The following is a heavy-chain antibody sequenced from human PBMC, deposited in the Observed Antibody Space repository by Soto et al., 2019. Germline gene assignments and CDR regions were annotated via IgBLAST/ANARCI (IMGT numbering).Heavy chain of an antibody. CDR2: ISYDGSNR. V-gene: IGHV3-30*18. Sequence: QVQLVESGGGVVQPGRSLRLSCAASGFTFSSYGMHWVRQAPGKGLEWVAVISYDGSNRYYGDSVKGRFNISRDNSKTTLYLKMNSLRAEDTAVYYCAKDWTIAAVSPDYGMDVWGQGTTVTVSS. J-gene: IGHJ6*02. CDR1: GFTFSSYG. D-gene: IGHD6-13*01. CDR3: AKDWTIAAVSPDYGMDV.